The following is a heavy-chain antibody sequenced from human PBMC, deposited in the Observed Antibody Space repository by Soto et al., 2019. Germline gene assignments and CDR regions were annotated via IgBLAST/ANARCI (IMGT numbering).Heavy chain of an antibody. CDR2: MNPNSGNT. CDR1: GYTFTSYD. D-gene: IGHD6-13*01. Sequence: ASVKVSFKASGYTFTSYDINWVRQATGQGLEWMGWMNPNSGNTGYAQKFQGRVTMTRNTSISTAYMELSSLRSEDTAVYYCASGVWAAAGYYYYYMDVWGKGNTVTVSS. V-gene: IGHV1-8*01. CDR3: ASGVWAAAGYYYYYMDV. J-gene: IGHJ6*03.